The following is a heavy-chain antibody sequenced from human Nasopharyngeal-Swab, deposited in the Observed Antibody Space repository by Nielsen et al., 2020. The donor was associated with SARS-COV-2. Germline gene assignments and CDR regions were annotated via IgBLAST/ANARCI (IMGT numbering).Heavy chain of an antibody. CDR3: ARAEGGLYAPDY. V-gene: IGHV3-21*01. CDR2: ISSSSYI. D-gene: IGHD2-8*01. CDR1: GFTFSSYS. Sequence: GSLRLSCAASGFTFSSYSMNWVRQAPGKGLEWVSSISSSSYIYYADSVKGRFTISRDNAKNSLYLQMNSLRAEDTAVYYCARAEGGLYAPDYWGQGTLVTVSS. J-gene: IGHJ4*02.